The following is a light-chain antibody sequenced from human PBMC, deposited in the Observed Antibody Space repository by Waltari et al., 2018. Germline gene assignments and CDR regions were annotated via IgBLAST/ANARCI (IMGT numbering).Light chain of an antibody. Sequence: EIAMTQSPATLSVSPGERATLSCRASQSVSSNLAWYHQEPGQAPRLLIYGASTRATGIPARFSGSGSGTGFTLTISSLQSEDFAVYYCQQYNNWPSWTFGQGTKVEIK. J-gene: IGKJ1*01. CDR3: QQYNNWPSWT. V-gene: IGKV3-15*01. CDR1: QSVSSN. CDR2: GAS.